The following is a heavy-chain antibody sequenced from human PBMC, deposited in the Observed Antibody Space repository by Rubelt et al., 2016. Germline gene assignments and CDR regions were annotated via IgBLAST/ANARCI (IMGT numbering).Heavy chain of an antibody. J-gene: IGHJ5*02. Sequence: QVQLRQWGAGLLKPSETLSLTCAVYGGSFSGYYWSWIRQPPGKGLEWIGEINHSGSTNYNPSLKSRGTSSVDTSKNQFSLKRSSATAADAAVYYCARGGRYYGSGSYQRHNWFDPWGQGTLVTVSS. CDR3: ARGGRYYGSGSYQRHNWFDP. D-gene: IGHD3-10*01. V-gene: IGHV4-34*01. CDR2: INHSGST. CDR1: GGSFSGYY.